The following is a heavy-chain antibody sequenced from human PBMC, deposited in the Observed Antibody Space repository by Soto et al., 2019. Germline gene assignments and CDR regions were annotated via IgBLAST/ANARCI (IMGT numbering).Heavy chain of an antibody. CDR3: ARHYSSSSHPNFDY. V-gene: IGHV3-30-3*01. Sequence: QVQLVESGGGVVQLGRSLRLSCAASGFTFSSYAMHWVRQAPGKGLEWVAVISYDGSNKYYADSVKGRFTISRDNSKNTLYLQMNSLRAEDTAVYYCARHYSSSSHPNFDYWGQGTLVTVSS. J-gene: IGHJ4*02. CDR2: ISYDGSNK. D-gene: IGHD6-6*01. CDR1: GFTFSSYA.